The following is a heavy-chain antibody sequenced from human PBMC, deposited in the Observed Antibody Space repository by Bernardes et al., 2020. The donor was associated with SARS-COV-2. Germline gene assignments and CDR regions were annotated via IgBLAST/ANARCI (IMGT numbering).Heavy chain of an antibody. Sequence: ASVKVSCKASGYTFTSYDFNWVRQATGQGLEGMGWMNPNSGNTGYAQKFQGRVTMTRNTSISTAYMELSSLRSEDTAVYYCARGPTWEGAAYYFDYWAQGNLVTVSS. CDR2: MNPNSGNT. J-gene: IGHJ4*02. CDR3: ARGPTWEGAAYYFDY. CDR1: GYTFTSYD. D-gene: IGHD1-26*01. V-gene: IGHV1-8*02.